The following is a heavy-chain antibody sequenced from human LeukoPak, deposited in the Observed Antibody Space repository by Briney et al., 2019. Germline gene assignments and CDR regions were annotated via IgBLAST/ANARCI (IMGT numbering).Heavy chain of an antibody. CDR1: GFTFSSYW. D-gene: IGHD5-12*01. J-gene: IGHJ4*02. V-gene: IGHV3-74*03. CDR3: AREGRVSGYDFDC. Sequence: PGGSQRLSCAASGFTFSSYWMHWVRQAPGKGLVWVSRINSDGSSITYADSVKGRFTISRDNAKNTLYLQMNSLRVEDTAVYYCAREGRVSGYDFDCWGQGTLVTVSS. CDR2: INSDGSSI.